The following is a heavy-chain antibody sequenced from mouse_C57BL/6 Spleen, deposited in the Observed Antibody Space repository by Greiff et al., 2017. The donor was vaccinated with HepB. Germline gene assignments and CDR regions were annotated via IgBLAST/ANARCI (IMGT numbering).Heavy chain of an antibody. V-gene: IGHV1-18*01. Sequence: EVQLQQSGPELVKPGASVKIPCKASGYTFTDYNMDWVKQSHGKSLEWIGDINPNNGGTIYNQKFKGKATLTVDKSSSTAYMELRSLTSEDTAVYYCARGSDGYPFAYWGQGTLVTVSA. J-gene: IGHJ3*01. CDR3: ARGSDGYPFAY. CDR2: INPNNGGT. CDR1: GYTFTDYN. D-gene: IGHD2-3*01.